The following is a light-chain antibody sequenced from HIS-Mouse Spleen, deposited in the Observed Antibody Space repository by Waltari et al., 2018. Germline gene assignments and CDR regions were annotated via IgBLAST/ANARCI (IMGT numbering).Light chain of an antibody. Sequence: SYELTQPPSVSVSPGQTARITCSGDALPKQYAYWYQQKPGQAPVLVIYKDRERTSGITERFSGSSSGTTVTLTISGVQAEDEADYYCQSADSSGTYVFGTGTKVTVL. CDR2: KDR. CDR3: QSADSSGTYV. CDR1: ALPKQY. V-gene: IGLV3-25*03. J-gene: IGLJ1*01.